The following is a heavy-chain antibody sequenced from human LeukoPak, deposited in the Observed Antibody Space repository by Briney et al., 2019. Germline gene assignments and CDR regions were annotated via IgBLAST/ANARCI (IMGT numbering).Heavy chain of an antibody. Sequence: GGSLRLSCAASGFTFSSYAMHWVRQAPGKGLEWVAVISYDGSNKYYADSVKGRFTISRDNSKNTLYLQMNSLRAEDTAVYYCAREDYSNYVPYYYYYYGMDVWGQGTTVTVSS. V-gene: IGHV3-30*04. D-gene: IGHD4-11*01. CDR3: AREDYSNYVPYYYYYYGMDV. CDR1: GFTFSSYA. J-gene: IGHJ6*02. CDR2: ISYDGSNK.